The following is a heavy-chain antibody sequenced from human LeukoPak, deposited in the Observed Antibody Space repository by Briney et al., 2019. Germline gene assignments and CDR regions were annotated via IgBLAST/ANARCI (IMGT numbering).Heavy chain of an antibody. D-gene: IGHD3-10*01. Sequence: GGSLRLSCAASGFTFSSYAMSWVRQAPGKGLEWVSAISGSGGSTYYADSVKGRFTISRDNSKSTLYLQMNSLRAEDTAVYYCAKDRYYYGSGYYFDYWGQGTLVTVSS. J-gene: IGHJ4*02. CDR2: ISGSGGST. CDR1: GFTFSSYA. V-gene: IGHV3-23*01. CDR3: AKDRYYYGSGYYFDY.